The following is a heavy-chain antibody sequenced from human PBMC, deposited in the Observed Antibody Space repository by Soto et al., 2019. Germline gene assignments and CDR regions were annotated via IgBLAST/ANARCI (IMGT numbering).Heavy chain of an antibody. CDR1: GFTVSSNY. CDR2: ISGSGGGT. Sequence: GGSLRLSCAASGFTVSSNYRHWVRQAPGKGLQWVSFISGSGGGTYYVDSVKGRFTISRDNSKNTLYLQMNSLRAEDMAVYYCAKGVRSGWYGSWFDPWGQGTLVTVSS. D-gene: IGHD6-19*01. CDR3: AKGVRSGWYGSWFDP. V-gene: IGHV3-23*01. J-gene: IGHJ5*02.